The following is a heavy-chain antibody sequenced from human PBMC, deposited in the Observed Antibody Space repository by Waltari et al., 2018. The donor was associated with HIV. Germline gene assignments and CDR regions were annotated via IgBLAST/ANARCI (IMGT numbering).Heavy chain of an antibody. V-gene: IGHV4-59*11. J-gene: IGHJ4*02. Sequence: QVQLQESGPGLVKPSETLSLTCTVSGGSISSHYWSWIRQPPGKGLEWIGYIYYSGSTNYNPSLKSRVTISVDTSKNQFSLKLSSVTAADTAVYYCARAVVGATSPFDYWGQGTLVTVSS. CDR3: ARAVVGATSPFDY. D-gene: IGHD1-26*01. CDR1: GGSISSHY. CDR2: IYYSGST.